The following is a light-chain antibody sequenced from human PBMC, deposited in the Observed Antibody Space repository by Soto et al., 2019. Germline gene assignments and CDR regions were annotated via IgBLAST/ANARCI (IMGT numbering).Light chain of an antibody. CDR2: DAS. V-gene: IGKV3-20*01. CDR3: QQFSSYPLT. CDR1: QSVSSNY. Sequence: IVMTQSPATLSLSPGERATLSCRASQSVSSNYFAWYQQKPGQAPRLLIYDASSRATGIPDRFSGGGSGTDFTLTISRLEPEDFAVYYCQQFSSYPLTFGGGTKVDIK. J-gene: IGKJ4*01.